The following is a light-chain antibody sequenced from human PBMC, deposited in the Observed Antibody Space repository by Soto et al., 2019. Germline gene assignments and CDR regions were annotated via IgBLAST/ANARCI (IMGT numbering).Light chain of an antibody. CDR1: QSINSY. J-gene: IGKJ4*01. CDR3: QQRSSWPLT. Sequence: EIVLTQSPATLSLSPGERATLSCRASQSINSYLAWYQQKPGQAPRLLIYDASNRATGIPARFTGSGSGTXXXXXXSSLEPEDFAVYYCQQRSSWPLTFGGGTKVEIK. V-gene: IGKV3-11*01. CDR2: DAS.